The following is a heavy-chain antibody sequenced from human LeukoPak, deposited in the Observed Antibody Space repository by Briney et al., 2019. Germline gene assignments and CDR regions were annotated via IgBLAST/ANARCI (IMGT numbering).Heavy chain of an antibody. CDR1: GYTFTGYY. J-gene: IGHJ4*02. CDR3: ARVGNKYYDFWSGVDH. D-gene: IGHD3-3*01. Sequence: ASVKVSCKASGYTFTGYYMHWVRQAPGQGLEWMGWINPNSGGTNYAQKFQGRVTMTRDTSISTAYMELSRLRSDDTAVYYCARVGNKYYDFWSGVDHWGQGTLVTVSS. V-gene: IGHV1-2*02. CDR2: INPNSGGT.